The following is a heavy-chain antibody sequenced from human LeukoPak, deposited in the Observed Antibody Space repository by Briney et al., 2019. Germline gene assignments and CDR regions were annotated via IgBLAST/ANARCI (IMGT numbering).Heavy chain of an antibody. CDR3: AGQDSGTKGSFDY. CDR2: ISYDGSNK. CDR1: GFTFSSYA. J-gene: IGHJ4*02. Sequence: PGGSLRLSCAASGFTFSSYAMHWVRQAPGKGLEWVAVISYDGSNKYYADSVKGRFTISRDNSKNTLYLQMNSLRAEDTAVYYCAGQDSGTKGSFDYWGQGTLVTVSS. V-gene: IGHV3-30*04. D-gene: IGHD5-12*01.